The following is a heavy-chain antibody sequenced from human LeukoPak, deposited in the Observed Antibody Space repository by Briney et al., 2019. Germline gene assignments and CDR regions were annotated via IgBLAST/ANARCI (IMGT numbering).Heavy chain of an antibody. D-gene: IGHD1-1*01. CDR2: FEPEDGET. J-gene: IGHJ5*02. CDR3: ATAPRTTGTWRFDGWFDP. Sequence: ASVKVSCKVSGYTLTELSMHWVRQAPGKGLEGMGGFEPEDGETIYAQKFQGRVTMTEDTSTDTAYMELSRLRSEDTAVYYCATAPRTTGTWRFDGWFDPWGQGTLVTVSS. CDR1: GYTLTELS. V-gene: IGHV1-24*01.